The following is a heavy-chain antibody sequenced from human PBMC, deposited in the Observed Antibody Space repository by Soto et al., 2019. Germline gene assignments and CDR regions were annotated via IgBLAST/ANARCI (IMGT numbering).Heavy chain of an antibody. V-gene: IGHV2-70*01. D-gene: IGHD6-19*01. CDR3: ARIRAAVAGTDVYYYYGMDV. CDR1: GFSLSTSGMC. CDR2: IDWDDDK. Sequence: ESGPTLVNPTQTLTLTCTFSGFSLSTSGMCVSWIRQPPGKALEWLALIDWDDDKYYSTSLKTRLTISKDTSKNQVVLTMTNMDPVDTATYYCARIRAAVAGTDVYYYYGMDVWGQGTTVTVSS. J-gene: IGHJ6*02.